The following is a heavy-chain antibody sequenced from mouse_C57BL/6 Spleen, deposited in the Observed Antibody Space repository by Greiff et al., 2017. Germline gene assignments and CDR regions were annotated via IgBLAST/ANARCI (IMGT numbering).Heavy chain of an antibody. CDR2: IYPGDGDT. J-gene: IGHJ2*01. D-gene: IGHD2-3*01. Sequence: VQLQQSGPELVKPGASVKISCKASGYAFSSSWMNWVKQRPGKGLEWIGRIYPGDGDTNYNGKFKGKATLTADKSSSTAYMQLSSLTSEDSAVYFCARWLLRYFYYWGQGTTLTVSS. V-gene: IGHV1-82*01. CDR1: GYAFSSSW. CDR3: ARWLLRYFYY.